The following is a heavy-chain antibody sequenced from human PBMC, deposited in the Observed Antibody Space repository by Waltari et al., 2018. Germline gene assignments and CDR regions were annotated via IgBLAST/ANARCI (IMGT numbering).Heavy chain of an antibody. J-gene: IGHJ4*02. D-gene: IGHD3-3*01. V-gene: IGHV4-39*07. CDR3: ARAPRGRDTIFGVVTYYFDY. CDR1: GGSISSSSYY. CDR2: IYYGGST. Sequence: QLQLQESGPGLVKPSETLSLTCTVSGGSISSSSYYWGWIRQPPGKGLEWIGSIYYGGSTYYNPSLKSRVTISVDTSKNQFSLKLSSVTAADTAVYYCARAPRGRDTIFGVVTYYFDYWGQGTLVTVSS.